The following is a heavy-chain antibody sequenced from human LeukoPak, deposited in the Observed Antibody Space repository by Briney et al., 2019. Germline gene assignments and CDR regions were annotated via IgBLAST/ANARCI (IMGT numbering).Heavy chain of an antibody. CDR1: GFTFSSYD. D-gene: IGHD6-6*01. CDR3: AREVSAARPDY. J-gene: IGHJ4*02. CDR2: IGTAGDT. V-gene: IGHV3-13*01. Sequence: GGSLRLSCAASGFTFSSYDMPWVRQATGKGLEWVSAIGTAGDTYYPGSVKGRFTISRENAKNSLYLQMNSLRAEDTAVYYCAREVSAARPDYWGQGTLVTVSS.